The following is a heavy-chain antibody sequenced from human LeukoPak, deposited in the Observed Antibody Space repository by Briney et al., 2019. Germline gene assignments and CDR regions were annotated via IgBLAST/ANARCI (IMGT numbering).Heavy chain of an antibody. CDR3: ARDTAGLLWFGENY. CDR2: ISSSSSYI. J-gene: IGHJ4*02. Sequence: GGSLRLSCAASGFNFSSYSMNWVRQAPGKGLEWVLSISSSSSYIYYADSVKGRFTISRDNAKNSLYLQMNSLRAEDTAVYYCARDTAGLLWFGENYWGQGTLVTVS. CDR1: GFNFSSYS. V-gene: IGHV3-21*01. D-gene: IGHD3-10*01.